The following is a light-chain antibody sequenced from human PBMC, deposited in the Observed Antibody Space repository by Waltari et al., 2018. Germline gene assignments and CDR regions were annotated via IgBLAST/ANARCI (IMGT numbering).Light chain of an antibody. CDR2: GKN. CDR3: HSRDSSGNVL. J-gene: IGLJ2*01. CDR1: SLRTYY. Sequence: SSELTQDPAVSVALGQTVRITCQGASLRTYYVSWFHQKPGQATALVIYGKNNRPSGIPDRCSASSSGITASLTIIGAQAEDEADYYCHSRDSSGNVLIGGGTKLTVV. V-gene: IGLV3-19*01.